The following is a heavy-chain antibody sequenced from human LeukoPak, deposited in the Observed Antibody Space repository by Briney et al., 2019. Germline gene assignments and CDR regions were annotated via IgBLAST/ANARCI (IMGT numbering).Heavy chain of an antibody. CDR3: AKESRHYYMDV. CDR2: ISWNSGSI. CDR1: GFTFSNYG. V-gene: IGHV3-9*03. J-gene: IGHJ6*03. Sequence: GGSLRLSCAASGFTFSNYGLSWVRQAPGKGLEWVSGISWNSGSIGYADSVKGRFTISRDNAKNSLYLQMNSLRAEDMALYYCAKESRHYYMDVWGKGTTVTVSS. D-gene: IGHD6-13*01.